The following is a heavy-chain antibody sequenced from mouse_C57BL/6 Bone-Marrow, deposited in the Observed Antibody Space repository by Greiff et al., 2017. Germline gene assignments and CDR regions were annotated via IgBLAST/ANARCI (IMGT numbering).Heavy chain of an antibody. Sequence: VQLQQPGAELVKPGASVKMSCKASGYTFTSYWITWVKQQPGQGLEWIGDIYPGSGSTNYNEKFKSKATLTVDTSSSTAYMQLSSLTSEDSAVYYCARSYYYGSLYWYFDVWGTGTTVTVSS. D-gene: IGHD1-1*01. CDR1: GYTFTSYW. J-gene: IGHJ1*03. V-gene: IGHV1-55*01. CDR3: ARSYYYGSLYWYFDV. CDR2: IYPGSGST.